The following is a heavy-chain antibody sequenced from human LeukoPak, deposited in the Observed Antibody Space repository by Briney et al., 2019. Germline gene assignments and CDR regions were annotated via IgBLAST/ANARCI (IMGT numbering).Heavy chain of an antibody. CDR3: AKEVLQQQQYGMDV. V-gene: IGHV3-9*01. Sequence: GRSLRLSCAASGFTFDDYAMHWVRQAPGKGLEWVSGISWNSGSIGYADSVKGRFTISRDNAKNSLYLQMNSLRAEGTALYYCAKEVLQQQQYGMDVWGQGTTVTVSS. CDR1: GFTFDDYA. CDR2: ISWNSGSI. J-gene: IGHJ6*02. D-gene: IGHD6-13*01.